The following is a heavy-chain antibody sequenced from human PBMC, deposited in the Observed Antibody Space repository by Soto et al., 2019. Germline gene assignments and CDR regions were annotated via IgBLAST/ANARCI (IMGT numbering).Heavy chain of an antibody. Sequence: QVQLVESGGGVVQPGRSLRLSCAASGFTFSSYGMHWVRQAPGKGLEWVAVIWYDGSNKYYVDSVKGRFTISRDNSKNTLFLQMNSLGVEDTAVYYCVRAQGVAARVAYYYYGVDVWGQGTTVTVSS. D-gene: IGHD6-6*01. CDR3: VRAQGVAARVAYYYYGVDV. J-gene: IGHJ6*02. V-gene: IGHV3-33*01. CDR1: GFTFSSYG. CDR2: IWYDGSNK.